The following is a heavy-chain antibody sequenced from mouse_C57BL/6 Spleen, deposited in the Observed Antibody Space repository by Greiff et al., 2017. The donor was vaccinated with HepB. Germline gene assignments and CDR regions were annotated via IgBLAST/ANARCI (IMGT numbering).Heavy chain of an antibody. V-gene: IGHV1-82*01. CDR2: IYPGDGDT. J-gene: IGHJ1*03. CDR3: ARQNYYGSSWYFDG. Sequence: VQLVESGPELVKPGASVKISCKASGYAFSSSWMNWVKQRPGKGLEWIGRIYPGDGDTNYNGKFKGKATLTADKSSSTAYMQLSSLTSEDSAVYFCARQNYYGSSWYFDGWGTGTTVTVSS. CDR1: GYAFSSSW. D-gene: IGHD1-1*01.